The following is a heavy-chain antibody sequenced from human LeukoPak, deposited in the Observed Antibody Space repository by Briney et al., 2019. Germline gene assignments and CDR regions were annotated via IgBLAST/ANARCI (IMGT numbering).Heavy chain of an antibody. Sequence: PGRSLRLSCAASGFTFSSYGMHWVRQAPGKGLEWVAVIWYDGSNKYYADSVKGRFTISRDNSKNTLYLQMNSLRAEDTAVYYCARELTMVRGFHYWGQGTLVSVSS. D-gene: IGHD3-10*01. J-gene: IGHJ4*02. CDR1: GFTFSSYG. CDR2: IWYDGSNK. V-gene: IGHV3-33*01. CDR3: ARELTMVRGFHY.